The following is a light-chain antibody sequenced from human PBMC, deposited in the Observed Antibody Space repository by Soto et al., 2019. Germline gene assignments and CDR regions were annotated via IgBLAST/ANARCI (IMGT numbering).Light chain of an antibody. CDR3: QQYGSSPWT. J-gene: IGKJ1*01. CDR2: GAS. CDR1: QSVSSSY. V-gene: IGKV3-20*01. Sequence: EIVLTQSPGTLSLSPEERATLSCRASQSVSSSYLAWYQQKPGQAPRLLIYGASSRATGIPDRFSGSGSGTDFTLTISRLEPEDFAVYYCQQYGSSPWTFGQGTMVDIK.